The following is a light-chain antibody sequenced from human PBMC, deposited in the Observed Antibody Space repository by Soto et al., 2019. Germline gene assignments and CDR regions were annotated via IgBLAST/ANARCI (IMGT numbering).Light chain of an antibody. CDR3: CSYAGSYTFVV. CDR2: DVT. CDR1: SSDVGGYNF. V-gene: IGLV2-11*01. J-gene: IGLJ2*01. Sequence: QSALTQPRSVSGSPGQSVTISCTGTSSDVGGYNFVSWYQHHPGRAPRLMIYDVTKRPSGVPDRFSGSKFGNTASLTISGLQAEDEADYYCCSYAGSYTFVVFGGGTKVTVL.